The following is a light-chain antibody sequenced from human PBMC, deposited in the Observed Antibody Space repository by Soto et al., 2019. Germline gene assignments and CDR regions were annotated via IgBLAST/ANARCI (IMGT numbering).Light chain of an antibody. V-gene: IGKV1-5*03. J-gene: IGKJ1*01. CDR1: ESISSG. CDR3: QQYNAYSRM. Sequence: DIQMTQSPSTLSASVGDRVTITCRASESISSGLAWYQQKPGKAPNLLIYKASTLESGVPSRFSGSGSGTEFTLTISSLQPDDFATYYCQQYNAYSRMFGQGTKVGIK. CDR2: KAS.